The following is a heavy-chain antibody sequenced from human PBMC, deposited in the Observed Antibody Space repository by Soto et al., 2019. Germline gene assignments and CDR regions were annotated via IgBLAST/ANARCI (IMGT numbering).Heavy chain of an antibody. J-gene: IGHJ4*02. CDR2: IYYSGST. CDR1: GGSISSYY. Sequence: PSETLSLTCTVSGGSISSYYWSWIRQPPGKGLEWIGYIYYSGSTNYNPSLKSRVTLSVETSKNQFSLKLSSVTAADTAVYYCARAPSKDMDAYGGTFELGHDYWGQGTLVTVSS. V-gene: IGHV4-59*01. D-gene: IGHD4-17*01. CDR3: ARAPSKDMDAYGGTFELGHDY.